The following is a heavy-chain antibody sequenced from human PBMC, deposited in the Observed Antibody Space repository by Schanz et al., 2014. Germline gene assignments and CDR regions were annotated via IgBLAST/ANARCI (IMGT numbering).Heavy chain of an antibody. J-gene: IGHJ4*02. CDR1: GYTFTNYA. Sequence: QLVQSGAEVKKPGASVKVSCKASGYTFTNYAINWVRQAPGQGPEWMGWINTNTGNPTYAQAFTGRFLFSLDTSVNTAYLQISSLEADDTAVYYCARRGIRGVFSSFDYWGLGTLVTVSS. D-gene: IGHD3-10*01. CDR2: INTNTGNP. V-gene: IGHV7-4-1*02. CDR3: ARRGIRGVFSSFDY.